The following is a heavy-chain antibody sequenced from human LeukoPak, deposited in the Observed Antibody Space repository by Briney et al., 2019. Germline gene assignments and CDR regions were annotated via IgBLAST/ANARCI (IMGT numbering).Heavy chain of an antibody. D-gene: IGHD3-16*02. V-gene: IGHV1-18*01. CDR2: ISAYNGNT. CDR1: GYTFTSYG. CDR3: ARVEGLRLGELSGDKAANDY. Sequence: GASVKVSCKASGYTFTSYGISWVRQAPGQGLEWMGWISAYNGNTNYAQKLQGRVTMTTDTSTSTAYMELRSLRSDDTAVYYCARVEGLRLGELSGDKAANDYWGQGTLVTVSS. J-gene: IGHJ4*02.